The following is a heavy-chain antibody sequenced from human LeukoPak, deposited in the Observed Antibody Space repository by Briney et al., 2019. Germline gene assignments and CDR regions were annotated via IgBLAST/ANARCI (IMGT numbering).Heavy chain of an antibody. J-gene: IGHJ4*02. CDR3: GISTNQYYFDY. CDR2: INPSGGST. D-gene: IGHD1-14*01. Sequence: APVKVSCKASGYTFTSYYMHWVRQAPGQGLEWMGIINPSGGSTSYAQKFQGRVTMTRDTSTSTVYMELSSLRSEDTAVYYCGISTNQYYFDYWGQGTLVTVSS. V-gene: IGHV1-46*01. CDR1: GYTFTSYY.